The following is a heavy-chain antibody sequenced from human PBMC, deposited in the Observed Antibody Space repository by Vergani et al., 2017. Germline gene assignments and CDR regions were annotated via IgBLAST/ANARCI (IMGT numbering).Heavy chain of an antibody. CDR3: AKSASVSMSLPNWFES. Sequence: VQLLESGGGLVQPGGSLRLSCAASGFTFSSYAMSWVRQAPGKGLEWVALIWDDGSKKNYGDSMKGRFTISRDNYKNTLYLQMSSLRADDTAVYYCAKSASVSMSLPNWFESWGQGTHVTVS. CDR1: GFTFSSYA. CDR2: IWDDGSKK. V-gene: IGHV3-33*08. J-gene: IGHJ5*01.